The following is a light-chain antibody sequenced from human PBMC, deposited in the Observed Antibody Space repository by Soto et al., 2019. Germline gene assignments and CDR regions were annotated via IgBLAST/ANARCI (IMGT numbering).Light chain of an antibody. CDR1: SSDVGGYNY. J-gene: IGLJ1*01. CDR3: CSYAGSYTWV. Sequence: QSVLTQPRSVAGSPGQSGTISCTGTSSDVGGYNYVSWYEQHPVKAPKLMIYDVTKRPSGVPDRFAGSKSGNTASLAISGLHAEDEADYYWCSYAGSYTWVFGTGTKLTVL. V-gene: IGLV2-11*01. CDR2: DVT.